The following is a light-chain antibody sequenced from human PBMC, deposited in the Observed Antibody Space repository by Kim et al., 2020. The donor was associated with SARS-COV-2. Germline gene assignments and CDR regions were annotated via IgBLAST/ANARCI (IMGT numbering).Light chain of an antibody. CDR3: LQHSTFPIT. J-gene: IGKJ5*01. CDR2: AAS. CDR1: QDIKSH. V-gene: IGKV1-17*01. Sequence: ASVEDRVPITCRASQDIKSHLGWYQQKPGKAPKRLIYAASSLQSGVPSRFSGSGSGTEFTLTISSLQPEDFATYYCLQHSTFPITFGQGTRLDIK.